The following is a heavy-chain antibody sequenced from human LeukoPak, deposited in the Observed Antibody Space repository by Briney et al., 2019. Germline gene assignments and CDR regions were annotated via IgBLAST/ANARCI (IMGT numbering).Heavy chain of an antibody. V-gene: IGHV3-21*01. CDR1: GFTFSSYS. Sequence: PGGSLRLSCAASGFTFSSYSMNWVRQAPGKGLEWVSSISSSSSYIYYADSAKGRFTISRDNAKNSLYLQMNSLRAEDTAVYYCARGSLRDGSAFDIWGQGTMVTVSS. D-gene: IGHD5-24*01. CDR2: ISSSSSYI. J-gene: IGHJ3*02. CDR3: ARGSLRDGSAFDI.